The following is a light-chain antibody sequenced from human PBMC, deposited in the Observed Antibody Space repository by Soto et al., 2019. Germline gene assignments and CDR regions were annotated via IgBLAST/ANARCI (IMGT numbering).Light chain of an antibody. J-gene: IGKJ3*01. CDR1: QSVSSN. V-gene: IGKV3-15*01. Sequence: EIVMTQSPATLSVSPGERATLSCRASQSVSSNLAWYQQKPGQAPRLLIYGASTRATGIPARFSGSGSGTEVTLTISSLQSEDFAVYYCQQYNNWPPWTLGPGTKVDIK. CDR3: QQYNNWPPWT. CDR2: GAS.